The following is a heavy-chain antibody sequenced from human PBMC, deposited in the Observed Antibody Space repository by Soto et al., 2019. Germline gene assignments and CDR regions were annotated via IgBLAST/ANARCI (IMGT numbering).Heavy chain of an antibody. CDR2: ISWDGGST. D-gene: IGHD6-19*01. CDR3: AKRPPGIAVAGPYFDY. J-gene: IGHJ4*02. Sequence: EVQLVESGGVVVQPGGSLRLSCAASGFTFDDYTMHWVRQAPGKGLEWVSLISWDGGSTYYADSVKGRFTISRDNSKNSMYLQMNSLRTEDTALYYCAKRPPGIAVAGPYFDYWGQGTLVTVSS. V-gene: IGHV3-43*01. CDR1: GFTFDDYT.